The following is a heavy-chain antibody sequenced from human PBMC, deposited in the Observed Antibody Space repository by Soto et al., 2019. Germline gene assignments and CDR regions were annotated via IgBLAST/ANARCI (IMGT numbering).Heavy chain of an antibody. J-gene: IGHJ6*02. CDR1: GCTFSSYA. Sequence: QVQRVQYGAEVNKPGSSVKGSCKASGCTFSSYAISWVRQAPGQGLEWMGGIIPIFGTANYAQKFQGRVTITADESTSTAYMELSSLRSEDTAVYYCARHVPAAGYYYGMDVWGQGTTVTVSS. CDR2: IIPIFGTA. CDR3: ARHVPAAGYYYGMDV. D-gene: IGHD2-2*01. V-gene: IGHV1-69*12.